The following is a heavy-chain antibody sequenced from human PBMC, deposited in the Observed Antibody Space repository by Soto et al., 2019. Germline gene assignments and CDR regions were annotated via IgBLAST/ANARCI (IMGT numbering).Heavy chain of an antibody. CDR3: ATVSYYGSGTTYFDY. Sequence: ASVKVSCKVSGYTLTELSMHWVRQAPGEGLEWMGGFDPEDGETIYAQKFQGRVTMTEDTSTDTAYMELSSLRSEDTAVYYCATVSYYGSGTTYFDYWGQGTLVTVSS. J-gene: IGHJ4*02. CDR1: GYTLTELS. D-gene: IGHD3-10*01. CDR2: FDPEDGET. V-gene: IGHV1-24*01.